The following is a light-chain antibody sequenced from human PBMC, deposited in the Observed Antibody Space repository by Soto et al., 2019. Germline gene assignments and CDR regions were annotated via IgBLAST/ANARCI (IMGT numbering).Light chain of an antibody. V-gene: IGKV3-15*01. J-gene: IGKJ2*01. CDR3: QQYNNWPYT. Sequence: EIVMTQSPATLSVSPGERATLSCRASQSVSSNFAWYQQKPGQAPRLLIYGASTRATGIPAWFSGSGSGTEFTLTISSLQSEDFAVYYCQQYNNWPYTFGQGTKLEIK. CDR1: QSVSSN. CDR2: GAS.